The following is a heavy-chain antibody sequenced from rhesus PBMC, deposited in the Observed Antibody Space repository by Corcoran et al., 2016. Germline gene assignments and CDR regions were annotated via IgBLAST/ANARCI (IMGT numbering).Heavy chain of an antibody. V-gene: IGHV4S10*01. D-gene: IGHD3-28*01. CDR3: ARERGGTMIVVIPFDY. J-gene: IGHJ4*01. CDR1: GGSISDSYR. CDR2: ISVSNTRP. Sequence: QVQLQESGPGVVKPSETLSLTCAVSGGSISDSYRWSWIRQPPGKGLEWIGYISVSNTRPHYNPSLQSRVTISKDTSNTQFSLKLSSVTAADTAVYYCARERGGTMIVVIPFDYWGQGVLVTVSS.